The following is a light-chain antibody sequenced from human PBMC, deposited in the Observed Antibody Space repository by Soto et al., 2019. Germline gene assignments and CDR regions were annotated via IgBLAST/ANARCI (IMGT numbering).Light chain of an antibody. J-gene: IGKJ5*01. CDR2: GAS. CDR3: QQHGGSPIT. CDR1: QTVIRNY. Sequence: EIVLTQSPGTLSLSPGERATLSCRASQTVIRNYLAWHQQKPDPPPSLLVYGASSRATGIPDRFSGSGSGTDFTLTISRLEPEDFAVYYCQQHGGSPITFGQGTRLEIK. V-gene: IGKV3-20*01.